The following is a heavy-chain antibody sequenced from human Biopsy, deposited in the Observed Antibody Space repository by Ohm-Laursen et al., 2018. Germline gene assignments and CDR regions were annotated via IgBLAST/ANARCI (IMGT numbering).Heavy chain of an antibody. CDR2: MNPNTGNT. CDR1: GYTFTTYD. Sequence: ASVKVSCKASGYTFTTYDINWVRQATGQGLEWMGWMNPNTGNTGFAQKFQGRITMTTDTSTTTAYMDLRSLRSDDTAVYYCSRDPHGEGRDYGSYFDYWGQGTLVTVSS. CDR3: SRDPHGEGRDYGSYFDY. J-gene: IGHJ4*02. V-gene: IGHV1-8*01. D-gene: IGHD4-17*01.